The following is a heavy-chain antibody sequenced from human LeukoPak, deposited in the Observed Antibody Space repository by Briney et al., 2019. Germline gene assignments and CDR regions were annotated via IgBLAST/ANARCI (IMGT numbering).Heavy chain of an antibody. D-gene: IGHD6-13*01. Sequence: ASVKVSCKASGGTFSSYAISWVRQAPGQGLEWMGWINPNSGGTNYAQKFQGWVTMTRDTSISTAYMELSRLRSDDTAVYYCARDRIAAADAFDYWGQGTLVTVSS. CDR3: ARDRIAAADAFDY. V-gene: IGHV1-2*04. CDR1: GGTFSSYA. CDR2: INPNSGGT. J-gene: IGHJ4*02.